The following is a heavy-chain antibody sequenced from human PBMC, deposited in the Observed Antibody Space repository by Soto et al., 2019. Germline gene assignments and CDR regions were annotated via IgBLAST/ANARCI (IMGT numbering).Heavy chain of an antibody. Sequence: GESLKISCKGSGYSFTSYWIGWVRQMPGKGLEWMGIIYPGDSDTRYSPSFQGQVTISADKSISTAYLQWSSLKASDTAMYYCARQWSSGSYSGDAFDIWGQGTMVTVSS. V-gene: IGHV5-51*01. CDR2: IYPGDSDT. J-gene: IGHJ3*02. D-gene: IGHD1-26*01. CDR1: GYSFTSYW. CDR3: ARQWSSGSYSGDAFDI.